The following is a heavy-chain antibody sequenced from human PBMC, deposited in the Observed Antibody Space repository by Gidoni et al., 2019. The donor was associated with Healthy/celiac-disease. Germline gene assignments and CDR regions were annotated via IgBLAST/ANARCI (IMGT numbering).Heavy chain of an antibody. Sequence: WIRQHPGKGLEWIGYIYYSGSTYYNPSLKSRVTISVDTSKNQFSLKLSSVTAADTVVYYCASFNWNTSFTRAFDIWGQGTMVTVSS. D-gene: IGHD1-20*01. CDR2: IYYSGST. V-gene: IGHV4-31*02. J-gene: IGHJ3*02. CDR3: ASFNWNTSFTRAFDI.